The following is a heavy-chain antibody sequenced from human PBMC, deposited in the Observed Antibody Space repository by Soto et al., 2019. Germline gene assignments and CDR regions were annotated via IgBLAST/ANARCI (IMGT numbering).Heavy chain of an antibody. CDR2: IKQDGSEK. D-gene: IGHD2-15*01. Sequence: GGSLRLSCAASGFTFSRYWMSWVRQAPGKGLEWVANIKQDGSEKYYVDSVKGRFTISRDNAKNSLYLQMNYLRVVDTAVFYCARDLDQGCSGGSCYSTGAFDIWGQGTMVTVSS. CDR3: ARDLDQGCSGGSCYSTGAFDI. CDR1: GFTFSRYW. J-gene: IGHJ3*02. V-gene: IGHV3-7*01.